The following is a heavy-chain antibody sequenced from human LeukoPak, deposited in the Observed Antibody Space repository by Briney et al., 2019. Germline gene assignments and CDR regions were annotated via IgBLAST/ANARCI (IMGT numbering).Heavy chain of an antibody. D-gene: IGHD4-17*01. CDR3: ARAGGSTVSHSDY. V-gene: IGHV3-21*01. J-gene: IGHJ4*02. CDR1: GFTFSSYA. Sequence: GGSLRLSCAASGFTFSSYALNWVRQAPGKGLEWVSSISSSTSYIYYADSVKGRFTISKDNAKNSLYLQMNSLRAEDTAVYYCARAGGSTVSHSDYWGQGTLVTVSS. CDR2: ISSSTSYI.